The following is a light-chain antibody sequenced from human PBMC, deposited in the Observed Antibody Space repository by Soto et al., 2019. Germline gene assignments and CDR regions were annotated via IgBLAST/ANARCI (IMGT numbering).Light chain of an antibody. CDR3: QQSKGFPLT. CDR1: QDINSW. V-gene: IGKV1-12*01. J-gene: IGKJ4*01. CDR2: IAS. Sequence: DIQMTQSPSSVSASVGDRVTITCRASQDINSWLTWYQQKPGKAPKVLIYIASRLQPGVPSRFSGRGSGTDFSLTISNLQPEDFGTYFCQQSKGFPLTFGGGTKVEIK.